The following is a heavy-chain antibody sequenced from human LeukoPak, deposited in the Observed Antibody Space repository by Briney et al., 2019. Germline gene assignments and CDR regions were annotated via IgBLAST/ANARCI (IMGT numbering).Heavy chain of an antibody. J-gene: IGHJ4*02. CDR2: INPNSGGT. D-gene: IGHD3-10*01. CDR3: ARQYYYGSRLYYYFDY. V-gene: IGHV1-2*02. Sequence: GASVKVSCKASGYTFTGYYIHWVRQAPGQGLEWMGWINPNSGGTNYAQKCQGRVTMTRDTSISTAYMELSRLRSDDTAVYYCARQYYYGSRLYYYFDYWGQGTLVTVSS. CDR1: GYTFTGYY.